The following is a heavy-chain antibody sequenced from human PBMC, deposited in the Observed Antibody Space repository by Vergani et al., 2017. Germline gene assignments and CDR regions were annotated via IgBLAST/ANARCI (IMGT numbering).Heavy chain of an antibody. D-gene: IGHD3-22*01. CDR3: AGPQGTSAYYYGGFDY. J-gene: IGHJ4*02. V-gene: IGHV3-33*08. CDR1: GFTSSYFG. CDR2: IRYDGSNK. Sequence: QVHLVESGGGVVQPGRSLRLSCVVSGFTSSYFGMHWVRQAPGKGLEWVAFIRYDGSNKYYGDSVKGRFTISRDNSKNTLYLQMNSLTAEDTAIYYCAGPQGTSAYYYGGFDYWGQGILVTVSS.